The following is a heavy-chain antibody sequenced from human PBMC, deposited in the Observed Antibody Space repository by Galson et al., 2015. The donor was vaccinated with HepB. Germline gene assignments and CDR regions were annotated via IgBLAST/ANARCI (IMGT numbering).Heavy chain of an antibody. CDR1: GDSVSSNRAA. J-gene: IGHJ4*02. V-gene: IGHV6-1*01. CDR2: TYYRSKWSS. Sequence: CAISGDSVSSNRAAWNWIRQSPSRGLEWLGRTYYRSKWSSDYAASVKSRIAINADTSKNQFSLQLNSVTPEDTAVYYCARGHYYDSTGAYYFDYWGQGTLVTVSS. D-gene: IGHD3-22*01. CDR3: ARGHYYDSTGAYYFDY.